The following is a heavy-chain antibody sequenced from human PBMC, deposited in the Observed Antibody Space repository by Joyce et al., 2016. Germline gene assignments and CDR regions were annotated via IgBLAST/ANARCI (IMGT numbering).Heavy chain of an antibody. CDR3: ARDLGGGTYYGGFDY. Sequence: QVQLVESGGGVVQPGGSLRLSCAASGFTFSTYAMHWVRQAPGKGVEWVAVISNDGSNKYYADSVNGRFTISRDNSKNTLYLQMNSLRTEDTAVYYCARDLGGGTYYGGFDYWGQGTLVTVSS. CDR1: GFTFSTYA. V-gene: IGHV3-30-3*01. D-gene: IGHD1-26*01. J-gene: IGHJ4*02. CDR2: ISNDGSNK.